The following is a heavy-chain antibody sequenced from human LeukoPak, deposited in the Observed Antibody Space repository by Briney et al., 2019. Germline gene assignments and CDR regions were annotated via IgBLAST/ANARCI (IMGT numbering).Heavy chain of an antibody. Sequence: GGSLRLSCAASGFTFSSYEMNWVRQAPGKGLEWVSYISSSGSTIYYADSVKGRFTISRDNAKNSLHLQMNSLSAEDTAVYYCARRAGAYSHPYDYWGQGTLVTVSS. CDR1: GFTFSSYE. D-gene: IGHD4/OR15-4a*01. V-gene: IGHV3-48*03. J-gene: IGHJ4*02. CDR2: ISSSGSTI. CDR3: ARRAGAYSHPYDY.